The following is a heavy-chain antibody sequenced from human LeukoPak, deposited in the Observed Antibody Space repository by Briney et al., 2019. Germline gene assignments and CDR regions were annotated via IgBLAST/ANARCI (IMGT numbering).Heavy chain of an antibody. Sequence: GGSLRLSCAVSGFTFSNYWMSWVRQAPGKGLEWVANIKQDVSEKYYMDSVKGRFTISRDNAKNSLYLHMNNLRAEDTAVYYCARARDSSAWFSSDYWGQGTLVTVSS. J-gene: IGHJ4*02. D-gene: IGHD6-13*01. CDR2: IKQDVSEK. V-gene: IGHV3-7*04. CDR3: ARARDSSAWFSSDY. CDR1: GFTFSNYW.